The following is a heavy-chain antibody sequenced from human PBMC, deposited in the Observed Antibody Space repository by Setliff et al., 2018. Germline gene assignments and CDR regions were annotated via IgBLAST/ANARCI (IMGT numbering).Heavy chain of an antibody. CDR1: GFTFSSYS. CDR3: AKNGFGVVALGVNNWFDP. Sequence: GGSLRLSCAASGFTFSSYSMNWVRQAPGKGLEWVSYISSSSSTIYYADSVKGRFTISRDNAKQSGYLQMNSLRAEDTAVYYCAKNGFGVVALGVNNWFDPWGQGTLVTVSS. CDR2: ISSSSSTI. J-gene: IGHJ5*02. V-gene: IGHV3-48*01. D-gene: IGHD3-10*01.